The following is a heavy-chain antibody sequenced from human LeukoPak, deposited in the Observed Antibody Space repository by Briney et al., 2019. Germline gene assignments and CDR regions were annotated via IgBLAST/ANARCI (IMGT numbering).Heavy chain of an antibody. Sequence: GGSLRLSCTASGFTFSTYAMHWVRQAPRKGLEYVSSISANGGVSFNADSVKGRFTISRDNSKGTLFLQMGSLRAEDMAVYYCARGGLNYQILTVLDSWGQGTPVTVSS. J-gene: IGHJ4*02. CDR3: ARGGLNYQILTVLDS. CDR2: ISANGGVS. CDR1: GFTFSTYA. V-gene: IGHV3-64*02. D-gene: IGHD3-9*01.